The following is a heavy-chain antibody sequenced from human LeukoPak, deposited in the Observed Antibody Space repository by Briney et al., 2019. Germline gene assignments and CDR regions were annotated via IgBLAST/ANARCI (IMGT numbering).Heavy chain of an antibody. V-gene: IGHV4-34*01. D-gene: IGHD6-19*01. J-gene: IGHJ4*02. CDR1: GGSFSDYY. CDR2: IKHSGST. CDR3: AREGKLTGYFGGLGFNY. Sequence: SETLSLTCAVYGGSFSDYYWSWIRQTPGEGLQWIWGIKHSGSTDYNPSLKSRVTMSVDTSKNQFSLKLTSVTAADTAVYYCAREGKLTGYFGGLGFNYWGQGTLVTVSS.